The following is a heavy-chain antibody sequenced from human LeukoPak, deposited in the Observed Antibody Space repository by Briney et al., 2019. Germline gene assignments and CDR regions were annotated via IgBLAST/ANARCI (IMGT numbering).Heavy chain of an antibody. CDR3: ARVGDPMIGKDARIDI. CDR2: ISAYNGNT. Sequence: ASVKVSCKASGYTFTSYGISWVRQAPGQGLEWMGWISAYNGNTNYAQKLQGRVTMTTDTSTSTAYMELRSLRSDDTAVYYYARVGDPMIGKDARIDIWGQGTMVTVSS. J-gene: IGHJ3*02. V-gene: IGHV1-18*01. CDR1: GYTFTSYG. D-gene: IGHD3-22*01.